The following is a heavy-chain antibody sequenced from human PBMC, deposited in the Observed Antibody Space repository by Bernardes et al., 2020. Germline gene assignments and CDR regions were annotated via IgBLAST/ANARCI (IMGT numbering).Heavy chain of an antibody. J-gene: IGHJ4*02. CDR3: ARGGDYYGSGSYRLV. CDR2: INHSGST. D-gene: IGHD3-10*01. Sequence: ETLSLTCAVYGGSFSGYYWSWIRQPPGKGLEWIGEINHSGSTNYNPSLKSRVTISVDTSKNQFSLKLSSVTAADTAVYYCARGGDYYGSGSYRLVWGQGTLVTVSS. CDR1: GGSFSGYY. V-gene: IGHV4-34*01.